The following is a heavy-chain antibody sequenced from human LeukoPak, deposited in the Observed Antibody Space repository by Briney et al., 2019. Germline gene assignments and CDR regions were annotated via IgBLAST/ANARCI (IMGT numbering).Heavy chain of an antibody. CDR2: IYYSGST. D-gene: IGHD6-13*01. CDR1: DGSIRSGGYY. Sequence: PSETLSLTCTVSDGSIRSGGYYWGWIRQPPGKGLEWIATIYYSGSTYSNPSLKSRVTISVDTSKNQFSLKLSSVTAADTAVYYCARVVAAAGTYYYYYYYMDVWGKGTTVTVSS. CDR3: ARVVAAAGTYYYYYYYMDV. V-gene: IGHV4-39*07. J-gene: IGHJ6*03.